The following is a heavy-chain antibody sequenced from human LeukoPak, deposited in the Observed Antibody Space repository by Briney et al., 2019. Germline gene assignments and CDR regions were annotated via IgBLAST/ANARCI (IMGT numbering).Heavy chain of an antibody. Sequence: GGSLRLSCAASGFTFSSYSMNWVRQAPGKGLEWVSSITSISIYIYYADSVKGRFTISRDNSKNTLYLQMNSLRAEDTAVYYCAKGRDIVVVVAAALDYWGQGTLVTVSS. CDR1: GFTFSSYS. V-gene: IGHV3-21*04. J-gene: IGHJ4*02. CDR2: ITSISIYI. D-gene: IGHD2-15*01. CDR3: AKGRDIVVVVAAALDY.